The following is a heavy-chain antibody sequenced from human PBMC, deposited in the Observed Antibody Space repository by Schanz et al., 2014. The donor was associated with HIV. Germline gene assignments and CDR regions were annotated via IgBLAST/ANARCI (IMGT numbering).Heavy chain of an antibody. V-gene: IGHV3-9*01. CDR2: ISWNSGNI. CDR1: GFIFDDYA. CDR3: ARSSSGSGTWPPRY. J-gene: IGHJ4*02. D-gene: IGHD6-6*01. Sequence: EVQLVESGGGLVQPGRSLRLSCAASGFIFDDYAMHWVRQAPGKGLEWVSGISWNSGNIGYADSVKGRFTISRDNAKNSLYLQMNSLRAEDTALYHCARSSSGSGTWPPRYWGQGTLVIVSS.